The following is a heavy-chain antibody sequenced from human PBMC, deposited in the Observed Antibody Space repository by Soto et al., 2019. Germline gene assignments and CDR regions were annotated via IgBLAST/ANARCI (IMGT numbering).Heavy chain of an antibody. Sequence: EVQLVESGGGLVKPGGSLRLSCAASGFTFSSYSMNWVRQAPGKGLEWVSSIRSGSSYIYSADSVKGRFTISRDNAKNSLYLQMNSLRVEDTAVYYCASDRLDTAMVTEAFDYWGQGTLVTVSS. J-gene: IGHJ4*02. CDR1: GFTFSSYS. V-gene: IGHV3-21*01. CDR2: IRSGSSYI. CDR3: ASDRLDTAMVTEAFDY. D-gene: IGHD5-18*01.